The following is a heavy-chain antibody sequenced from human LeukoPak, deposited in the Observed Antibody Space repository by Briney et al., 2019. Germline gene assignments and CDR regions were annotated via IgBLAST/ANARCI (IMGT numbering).Heavy chain of an antibody. CDR3: ARDPTTGTTDDPTMGY. V-gene: IGHV3-23*01. J-gene: IGHJ4*02. CDR1: GFTFSSYA. Sequence: GGSLRLSCAASGFTFSSYAMSWVRQAPGKGREWVSAISGSGGSTYYADSVKGRFTISRDNAKNSLYLQMNNLRAEDTAVYYCARDPTTGTTDDPTMGYWGQGILVTVSS. CDR2: ISGSGGST. D-gene: IGHD1-1*01.